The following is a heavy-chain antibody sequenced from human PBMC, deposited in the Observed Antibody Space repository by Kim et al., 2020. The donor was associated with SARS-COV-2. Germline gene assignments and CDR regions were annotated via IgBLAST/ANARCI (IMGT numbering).Heavy chain of an antibody. D-gene: IGHD3-22*01. CDR3: ARAPSRYYYDSSGYFDY. Sequence: LKSRVTISVDTSKNQFSLKLSSVTAADTAVYYCARAPSRYYYDSSGYFDYWGQGTLVTVSS. J-gene: IGHJ4*02. V-gene: IGHV4-30-2*04.